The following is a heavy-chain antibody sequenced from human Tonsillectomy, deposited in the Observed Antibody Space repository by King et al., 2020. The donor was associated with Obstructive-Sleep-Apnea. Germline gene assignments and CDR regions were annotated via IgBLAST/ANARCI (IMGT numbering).Heavy chain of an antibody. CDR3: ARLPGGNYGMDG. CDR2: IYYSGST. V-gene: IGHV4-31*03. Sequence: LQLQESGPGLVKPSQTLSLTCTVSGGSISSGGYHWSWIRQHPGKGLEWIGYIYYSGSTYYNPSLKSRVTISVDTSKNEFSLKLSSVTAADTAVYYCARLPGGNYGMDGWGQGTTVTVSS. CDR1: GGSISSGGYH. D-gene: IGHD3-16*01. J-gene: IGHJ6*02.